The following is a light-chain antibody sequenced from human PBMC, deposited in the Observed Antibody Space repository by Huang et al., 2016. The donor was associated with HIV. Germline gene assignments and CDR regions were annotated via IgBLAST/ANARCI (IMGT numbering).Light chain of an antibody. Sequence: DIVMTQSPDSLAVSPGERATINCKSSQTVLYSLNKKNYLAWFQQKPGRPPKLLIYWATTRESGVPDRFSGSGAGTDFNLTINNLQAEDVAVYFCLQYYSVPQTFGQGTKLEIK. V-gene: IGKV4-1*01. CDR3: LQYYSVPQT. CDR1: QTVLYSLNKKNY. CDR2: WAT. J-gene: IGKJ2*01.